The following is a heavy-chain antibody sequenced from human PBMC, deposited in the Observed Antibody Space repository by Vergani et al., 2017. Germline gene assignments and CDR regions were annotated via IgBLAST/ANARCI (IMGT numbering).Heavy chain of an antibody. J-gene: IGHJ6*04. CDR3: FFDFWAGFDSGDV. Sequence: EVQLVESGGGLVQPGESLKLSCATSGFTFTDSAIPWVRQTSGKVLEWIGRIRDKDYNYATVYAVSVKGRFIISRDDLKKTAYLQMNGLTTEDTAVYYCFFDFWAGFDSGDVWGKGTTVTVSS. CDR1: GFTFTDSA. V-gene: IGHV3-73*02. CDR2: IRDKDYNYAT. D-gene: IGHD3/OR15-3a*01.